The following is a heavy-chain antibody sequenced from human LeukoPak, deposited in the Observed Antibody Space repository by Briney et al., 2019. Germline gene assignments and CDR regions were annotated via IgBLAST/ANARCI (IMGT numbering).Heavy chain of an antibody. CDR2: INPSGGST. CDR3: AREVQLERLGAFDI. Sequence: GESLKISCKGSGYTFTSYYMHWVRQAPGQGLEWMGIINPSGGSTSYAQKFQGRVTMTRDTSTSTVYMELSSLTSEDTAVYYCAREVQLERLGAFDIWGQGTMVTVSS. V-gene: IGHV1-46*01. CDR1: GYTFTSYY. D-gene: IGHD1-1*01. J-gene: IGHJ3*02.